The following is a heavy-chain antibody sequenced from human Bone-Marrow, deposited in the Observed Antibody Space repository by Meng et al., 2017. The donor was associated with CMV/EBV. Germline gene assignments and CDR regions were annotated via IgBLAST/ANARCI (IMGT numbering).Heavy chain of an antibody. CDR1: GFTFSSYA. CDR3: AKDLSVNQIEWLWGAESDY. CDR2: ISGSGGST. J-gene: IGHJ4*02. D-gene: IGHD3-3*01. Sequence: GGSLRLSCAASGFTFSSYAMGWVRQAPGKGLEWVSAISGSGGSTYYADSVKGRFTISRDNSKNTLYLQMNSLRAEDTAVYYCAKDLSVNQIEWLWGAESDYWGQGTLVTVSS. V-gene: IGHV3-23*01.